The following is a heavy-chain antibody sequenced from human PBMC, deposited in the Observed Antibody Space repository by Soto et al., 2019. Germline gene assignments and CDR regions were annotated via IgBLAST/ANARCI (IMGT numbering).Heavy chain of an antibody. CDR3: ARPSGSGSYYSLDY. D-gene: IGHD3-10*01. CDR1: GYTFTGYY. Sequence: ASVKVSCKASGYTFTGYYMHWVRQAPGQGLEWMGWINPNSGGTNYAQKFQGWVTMTRDTSISTAYMELSRLRSDDTAVYYCARPSGSGSYYSLDYWGQGTLVTVSS. CDR2: INPNSGGT. V-gene: IGHV1-2*04. J-gene: IGHJ4*02.